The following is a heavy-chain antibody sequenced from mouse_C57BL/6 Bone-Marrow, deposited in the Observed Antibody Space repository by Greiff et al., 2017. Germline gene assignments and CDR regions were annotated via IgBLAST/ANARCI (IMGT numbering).Heavy chain of an antibody. D-gene: IGHD2-5*01. Sequence: VMLVESGAELARPGASVKLSCKASGYTFTSYGISWVKQRTGQGLEWIGEIYPRSGNTYYNEKFKGKATLTADKSSSTAYMELRSLTSEDSAVYFCAREGYSNYVAYWGQGTLVTVSA. J-gene: IGHJ3*01. CDR2: IYPRSGNT. CDR1: GYTFTSYG. CDR3: AREGYSNYVAY. V-gene: IGHV1-81*01.